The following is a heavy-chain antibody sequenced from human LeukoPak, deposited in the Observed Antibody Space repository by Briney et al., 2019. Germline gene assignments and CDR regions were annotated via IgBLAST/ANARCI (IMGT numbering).Heavy chain of an antibody. V-gene: IGHV3-66*02. CDR2: VYSGDDGT. J-gene: IGHJ4*02. Sequence: GGSLRLSCAASGFTVSSDNMNWVRQTPGKGLEWVSVVYSGDDGTNYADSVRGRFTISRDDSKNTVYLQMNSLSVEDTGVYYCAKRSRGYYDYWGQGTLVTVSS. CDR3: AKRSRGYYDY. CDR1: GFTVSSDN. D-gene: IGHD2-2*01.